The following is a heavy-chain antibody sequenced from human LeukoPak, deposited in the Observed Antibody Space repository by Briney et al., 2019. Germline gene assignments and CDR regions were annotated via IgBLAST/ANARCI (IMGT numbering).Heavy chain of an antibody. D-gene: IGHD2-15*01. V-gene: IGHV4-59*01. CDR1: GGSISSYY. Sequence: SETLSLTCTVSGGSISSYYWSWIRQPPGKGLEWIGYIYYSGSTNYNPSLKSRVTISVDTSKNQFSLKPSSVTAADTAVYYCASGYCSGGSCYWAFDIWGQGTMVTVSS. J-gene: IGHJ3*02. CDR3: ASGYCSGGSCYWAFDI. CDR2: IYYSGST.